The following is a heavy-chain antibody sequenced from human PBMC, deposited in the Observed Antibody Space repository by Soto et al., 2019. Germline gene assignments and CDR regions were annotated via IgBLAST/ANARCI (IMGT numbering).Heavy chain of an antibody. V-gene: IGHV5-51*01. CDR3: ARGYCTTTICDPWFDP. Sequence: PGESLKISCTGVGYSFTSYWIGWVRQMPGKGLEWMGIIYPGDSDTRYSPSSQGQVTISADKSITTAYLQWSSLKASDTAMYYCARGYCTTTICDPWFDPWGQGTLVTV. J-gene: IGHJ5*02. CDR1: GYSFTSYW. CDR2: IYPGDSDT. D-gene: IGHD2-2*01.